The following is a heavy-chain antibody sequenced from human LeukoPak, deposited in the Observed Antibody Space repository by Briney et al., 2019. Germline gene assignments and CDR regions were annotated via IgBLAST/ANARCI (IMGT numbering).Heavy chain of an antibody. D-gene: IGHD5-18*01. CDR2: IIPILGTA. CDR1: GGTFSSYA. J-gene: IGHJ6*02. CDR3: ARYTAMAPYYYYGMDV. V-gene: IGHV1-69*01. Sequence: GASVKVSCKASGGTFSSYAISWVRQAPGQGLEWMGGIIPILGTANYAQKFQGRVTITADESTSTAYMELSSLRSEDTAVYYCARYTAMAPYYYYGMDVWGQVTTVTVSS.